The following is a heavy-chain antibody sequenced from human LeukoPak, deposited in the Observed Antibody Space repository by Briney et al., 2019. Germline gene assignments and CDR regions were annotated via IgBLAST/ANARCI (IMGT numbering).Heavy chain of an antibody. CDR3: ARKNDYGDFHFDY. Sequence: PGGSLRLSCAASGFTFSKYWMTWVRQAPGKGLEWVANIKQDGSEKNSVDSVKGRFTIPRDNAKNSLYLQMNSLRAEDTAVYYCARKNDYGDFHFDYWGQGTLVPVSS. V-gene: IGHV3-7*04. D-gene: IGHD4-17*01. J-gene: IGHJ4*02. CDR1: GFTFSKYW. CDR2: IKQDGSEK.